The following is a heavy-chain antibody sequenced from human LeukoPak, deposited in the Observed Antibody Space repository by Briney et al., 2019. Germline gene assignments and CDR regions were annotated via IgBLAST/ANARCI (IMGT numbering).Heavy chain of an antibody. V-gene: IGHV5-51*01. CDR3: ARREGTAYSSSWYPFDL. Sequence: RGESLKISCKASEYTFTNYWIAWVRQLPGKGLEYMGIIYPGDSDTRYTPSFQGQVTISADKSIRTAYLQWSSLKASDTAIYYCARREGTAYSSSWYPFDLWGQGTMVTVSS. CDR2: IYPGDSDT. CDR1: EYTFTNYW. J-gene: IGHJ4*02. D-gene: IGHD6-13*01.